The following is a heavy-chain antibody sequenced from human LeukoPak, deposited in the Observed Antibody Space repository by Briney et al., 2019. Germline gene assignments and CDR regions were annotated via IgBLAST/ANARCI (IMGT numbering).Heavy chain of an antibody. Sequence: TLSLTXAVYGGSFSGYYWSWIRQPPGKGLEWIGEINHSGSTNYNPSLKSRVTISVDTSKNQFSLKLSSVTAADTAVYYCARGGSYSSGWYTGYYFDYWGQGTLVTVSS. CDR1: GGSFSGYY. D-gene: IGHD6-19*01. CDR2: INHSGST. V-gene: IGHV4-34*01. CDR3: ARGGSYSSGWYTGYYFDY. J-gene: IGHJ4*02.